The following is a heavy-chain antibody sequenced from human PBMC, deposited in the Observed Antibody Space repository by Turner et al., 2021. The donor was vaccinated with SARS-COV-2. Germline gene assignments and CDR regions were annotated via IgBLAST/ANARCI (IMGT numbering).Heavy chain of an antibody. Sequence: QVQVVEPGGGVVQPGRSLRLPCVGTGFTFSNHGMHWARQAPGKGLEWVTIIWNDGSNKYYTDSVRGRFTISRDNSKNTLYLQMNSLRAEDTAVYYCARGCGGSSGCFLIDYWGQGTLVTVSS. CDR1: GFTFSNHG. CDR3: ARGCGGSSGCFLIDY. V-gene: IGHV3-33*08. CDR2: IWNDGSNK. D-gene: IGHD6-19*01. J-gene: IGHJ4*02.